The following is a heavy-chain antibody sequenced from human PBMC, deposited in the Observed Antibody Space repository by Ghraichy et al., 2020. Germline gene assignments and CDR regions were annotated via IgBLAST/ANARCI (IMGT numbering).Heavy chain of an antibody. CDR2: ISHDGDVT. V-gene: IGHV3-64D*09. J-gene: IGHJ3*02. Sequence: GGSLRLSCSASGFTFNNYAMHWVRQAPGKGLEYISTISHDGDVTYYADSVKGRFTISRDNSKKTLYLQMSSLRTEDTAIYYCVKDPDWLLSGDTFDIWGQGTMVTVSS. D-gene: IGHD3/OR15-3a*01. CDR1: GFTFNNYA. CDR3: VKDPDWLLSGDTFDI.